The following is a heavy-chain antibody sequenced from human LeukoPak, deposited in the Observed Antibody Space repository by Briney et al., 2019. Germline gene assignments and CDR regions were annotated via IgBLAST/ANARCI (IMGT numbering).Heavy chain of an antibody. CDR3: AREGGYYVKACFDY. D-gene: IGHD3-22*01. CDR2: IKQDGSEK. CDR1: GFTFSSYW. V-gene: IGHV3-7*01. J-gene: IGHJ4*02. Sequence: GGSLRLSCAASGFTFSSYWMSWVRQAPGKGLEWVANIKQDGSEKYYVDSVKGRFTISRDNAKNSLYLQMNSLRAEDTAVYYCAREGGYYVKACFDYWGQGTLVTVSS.